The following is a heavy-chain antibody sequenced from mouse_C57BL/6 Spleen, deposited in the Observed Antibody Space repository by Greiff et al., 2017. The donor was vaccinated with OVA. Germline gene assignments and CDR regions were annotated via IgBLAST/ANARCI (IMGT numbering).Heavy chain of an antibody. CDR3: ASGDGEGSYFDY. D-gene: IGHD1-1*01. Sequence: EVQLQQSGPVLVKPGASVKMSCKASGYTFTDYYMNWVKQSHGKSLEWIGVINPYNGGTSYNQKFKGKATLTVDKSSSTAYMELNSLTSEDSAVYYCASGDGEGSYFDYWGQGTTLTVSS. J-gene: IGHJ2*01. CDR1: GYTFTDYY. V-gene: IGHV1-19*01. CDR2: INPYNGGT.